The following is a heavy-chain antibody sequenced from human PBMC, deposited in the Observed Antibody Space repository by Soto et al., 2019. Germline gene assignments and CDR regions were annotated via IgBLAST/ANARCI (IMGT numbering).Heavy chain of an antibody. CDR3: AKDSLSYNGIYDAFDV. J-gene: IGHJ3*01. D-gene: IGHD1-26*01. V-gene: IGHV3-23*01. CDR1: GFTFSNYA. Sequence: VQLLESGGGLVQPGGSLRLSCEASGFTFSNYAMAWVRQTPGEGPEWVSTIGGGDDIFYAESVNGRFIISRDDSRSTLYLQMDNLRVEDTAIYFCAKDSLSYNGIYDAFDVWGQGTVVTVSS. CDR2: IGGGDDI.